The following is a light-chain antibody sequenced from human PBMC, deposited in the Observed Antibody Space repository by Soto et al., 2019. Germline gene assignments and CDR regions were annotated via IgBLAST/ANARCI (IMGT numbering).Light chain of an antibody. Sequence: QSALTQPPSASGSPGQSVTISCTGTSSDVGNYNFVSWYRQHPGKAPKLLIYEVTKRPSGVPDRFSGSKSGNTASLTVSGLQAEDEADYYCSSYAGNNNMVFGGGTKLTVL. CDR1: SSDVGNYNF. CDR3: SSYAGNNNMV. CDR2: EVT. J-gene: IGLJ2*01. V-gene: IGLV2-8*01.